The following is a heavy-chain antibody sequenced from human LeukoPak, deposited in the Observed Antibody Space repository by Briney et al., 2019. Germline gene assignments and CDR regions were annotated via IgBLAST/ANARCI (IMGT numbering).Heavy chain of an antibody. CDR3: AHVPDGYSSGWYVRY. J-gene: IGHJ4*02. Sequence: ESGPTLVNPTQTLTLTCTFSGFSLSTSGMCVSWIRQPPGKALEWLARIDWDDDKYYSTSLKTRLTISKDTSKNQVVLTMTNMDPVDTATYYCAHVPDGYSSGWYVRYWGQGTLVTVSS. D-gene: IGHD6-19*01. V-gene: IGHV2-70*11. CDR2: IDWDDDK. CDR1: GFSLSTSGMC.